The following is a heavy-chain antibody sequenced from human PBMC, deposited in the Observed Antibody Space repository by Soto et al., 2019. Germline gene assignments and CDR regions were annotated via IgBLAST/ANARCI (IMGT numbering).Heavy chain of an antibody. V-gene: IGHV4-34*01. J-gene: IGHJ4*02. CDR3: ATRDPGTSVDY. D-gene: IGHD1-7*01. Sequence: SETLSLTCAVYGGSFSGYYWTWVRQPPGQGLEWIGEIYRTGSTNYNPSLKSRVTISLDKSENQFSLKVTSLTAADTPVYYCATRDPGTSVDYWGQGTLVTFSS. CDR2: IYRTGST. CDR1: GGSFSGYY.